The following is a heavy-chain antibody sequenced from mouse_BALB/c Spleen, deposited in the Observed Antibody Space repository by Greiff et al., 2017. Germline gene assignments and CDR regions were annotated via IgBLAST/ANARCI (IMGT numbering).Heavy chain of an antibody. CDR3: ARGLTMITTGFAY. Sequence: FQLQQSGAELVKPGASVKLSCTASGFNIKDTYMHWVKQRPEQGLEWIGRIDPANGNTKYDPKFQGKATITADTSSNTAYLQLSSLTSEDTAVYYCARGLTMITTGFAYWGQGTLVTVSA. CDR1: GFNIKDTY. V-gene: IGHV14-3*02. CDR2: IDPANGNT. J-gene: IGHJ3*01. D-gene: IGHD2-4*01.